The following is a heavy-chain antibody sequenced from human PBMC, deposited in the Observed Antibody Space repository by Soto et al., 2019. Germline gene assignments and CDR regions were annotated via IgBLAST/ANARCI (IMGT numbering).Heavy chain of an antibody. CDR3: ARDRITTRGDAFDL. J-gene: IGHJ3*01. CDR2: IIPIPDIT. D-gene: IGHD3-3*01. CDR1: GGTFSTYI. V-gene: IGHV1-69*08. Sequence: QVQLVQSGAEVRKPGSSVKVSCKAPGGTFSTYIISWVRQAPGQGLEWMGRIIPIPDITNYAQKFQGRVTVTAARSTSTAYMELTSLKSEDRAVYYCARDRITTRGDAFDLWGQGTMVTVSS.